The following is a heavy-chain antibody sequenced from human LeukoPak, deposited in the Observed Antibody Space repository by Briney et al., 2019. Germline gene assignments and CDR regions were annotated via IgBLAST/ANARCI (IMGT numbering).Heavy chain of an antibody. CDR1: GFTFSSYE. CDR2: ISSSGTTI. Sequence: GGSLRLSCAASGFTFSSYEMNWVRQAPGKGLEWVSYISSSGTTIYYADSVRGRFTISRDNSKNSLFLQMNSLRAEDTAVYSCARGHSTGWSDYWGQGTLVTVSS. J-gene: IGHJ4*02. CDR3: ARGHSTGWSDY. D-gene: IGHD6-19*01. V-gene: IGHV3-48*03.